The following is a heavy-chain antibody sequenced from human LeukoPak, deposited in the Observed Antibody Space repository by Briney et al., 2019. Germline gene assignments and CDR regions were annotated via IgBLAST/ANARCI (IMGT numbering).Heavy chain of an antibody. J-gene: IGHJ6*03. CDR2: IIPIFASG. CDR1: GGSFRNHA. V-gene: IGHV1-69*13. Sequence: ASVTVSFKGSGGSFRNHACSWVRQAPGQGLEWMGGIIPIFASGNFAEKFEERLQITAGEYTTTSHKVLRSIRPADAAVDYCARNRRTAESSGYYYYMAAWGEGTTVTVSS. CDR3: ARNRRTAESSGYYYYMAA. D-gene: IGHD6-25*01.